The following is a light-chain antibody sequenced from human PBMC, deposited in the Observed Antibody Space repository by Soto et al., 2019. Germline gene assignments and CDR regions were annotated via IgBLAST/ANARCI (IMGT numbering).Light chain of an antibody. Sequence: DIQMTQSPSSLSASVGDRVTITCRAIQGISNSLVWFRQKPGKALTSLIYAASTLQSLFPSRFRGSVSGTDFTLTISSLQTEDLATHYCQQYNSYPYTFGQGTKLEIK. CDR3: QQYNSYPYT. V-gene: IGKV1-16*01. CDR1: QGISNS. CDR2: AAS. J-gene: IGKJ2*01.